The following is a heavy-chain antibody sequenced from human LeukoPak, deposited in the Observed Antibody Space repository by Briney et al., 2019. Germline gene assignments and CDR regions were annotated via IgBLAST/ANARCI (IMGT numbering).Heavy chain of an antibody. Sequence: GSRRLSCAPSRLTLSSYWMHWVRQAPKEVLGWVSGTNTDGSSTMYEESVKGRFTIGRDYAKNTLYLQMNSLRDEDTAVYYCYGANAEHWGQGTLVTVSS. CDR2: TNTDGSST. D-gene: IGHD4-23*01. J-gene: IGHJ1*01. CDR1: RLTLSSYW. CDR3: YGANAEH. V-gene: IGHV3-74*03.